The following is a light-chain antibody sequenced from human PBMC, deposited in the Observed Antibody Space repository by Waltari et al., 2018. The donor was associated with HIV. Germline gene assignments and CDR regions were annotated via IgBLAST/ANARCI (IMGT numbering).Light chain of an antibody. CDR3: AAWDDSLKGYV. Sequence: QSVLTQPPSESGTPGQRVTISCSGSSSNIGSNSVNWYQQLPGTAPKVLMFNNNQRPSGVPDRFSGSKSGTSASLAISGLQSDDEADYYCAAWDDSLKGYVFGTVTGVTIL. CDR1: SSNIGSNS. CDR2: NNN. V-gene: IGLV1-44*01. J-gene: IGLJ1*01.